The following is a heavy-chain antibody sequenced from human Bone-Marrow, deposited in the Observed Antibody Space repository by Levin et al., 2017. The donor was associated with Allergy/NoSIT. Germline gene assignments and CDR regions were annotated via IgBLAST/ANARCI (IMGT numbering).Heavy chain of an antibody. D-gene: IGHD3-16*01. J-gene: IGHJ5*02. CDR1: GGSISSYY. CDR2: IYYSGST. V-gene: IGHV4-59*01. CDR3: ARVSLGLGFDP. Sequence: SETLSLTCTVSGGSISSYYWSWIRQPPGKGLEWIGYIYYSGSTNYNPSLKSRVTISVDTSKNQFSLKLSSVTAADTAVYYCARVSLGLGFDPWGQGTLVTVSS.